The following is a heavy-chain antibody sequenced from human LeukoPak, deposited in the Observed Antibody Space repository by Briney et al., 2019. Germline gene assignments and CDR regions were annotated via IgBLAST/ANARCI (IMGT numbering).Heavy chain of an antibody. J-gene: IGHJ4*02. CDR3: ARLYSGSYLGYFDY. Sequence: PSETLSLTCTVSGGSISSSNYYWGWIRQPPGKGLEWIGSIPYSGNTYYNPSLKSRVTISVDPTKNQFSLKLTSVTAADTAVYYCARLYSGSYLGYFDYWGQGTLVSVSS. V-gene: IGHV4-39*01. CDR2: IPYSGNT. CDR1: GGSISSSNYY. D-gene: IGHD1-26*01.